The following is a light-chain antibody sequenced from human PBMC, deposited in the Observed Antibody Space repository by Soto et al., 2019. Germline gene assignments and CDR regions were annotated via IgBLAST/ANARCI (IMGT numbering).Light chain of an antibody. CDR1: SSNIGKNY. CDR3: GAWDSTLGAL. Sequence: QSVLTQPPSVSAAPGQKVTISCSGSSSNIGKNYVSWYQHLPGTAPKLLIYDNHKRPSGIPDRFSGSKSGTSATLGITGLQTGDEADYYCGAWDSTLGALFGGWTKLTVL. V-gene: IGLV1-51*01. J-gene: IGLJ2*01. CDR2: DNH.